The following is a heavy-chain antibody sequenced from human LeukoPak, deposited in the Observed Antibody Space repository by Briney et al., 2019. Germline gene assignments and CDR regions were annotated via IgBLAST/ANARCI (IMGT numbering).Heavy chain of an antibody. J-gene: IGHJ5*02. CDR1: GFTFSSYG. CDR2: IWYDGSNK. Sequence: GGSLRLSCAASGFTFSSYGMHWVRQAPGKGLEWVAVIWYDGSNKYYADSVKGRFTISRDNSKNTLYLQMNSLRAEDTAVYYCARDPGYSYGNGQSNWFDPWGQGTLVTVSS. V-gene: IGHV3-33*01. D-gene: IGHD5-18*01. CDR3: ARDPGYSYGNGQSNWFDP.